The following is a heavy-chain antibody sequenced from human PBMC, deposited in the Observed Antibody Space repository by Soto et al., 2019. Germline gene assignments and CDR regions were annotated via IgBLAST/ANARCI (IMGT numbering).Heavy chain of an antibody. D-gene: IGHD5-12*01. CDR1: GGTFSSYA. CDR3: ARGTLRWLHFDY. J-gene: IGHJ4*02. Sequence: ASVKVSCKASGGTFSSYATSWVRQAPGQGLEWMGGIIPIFGTANFAQKFQGRVTITADESTSTAYMELSSLRSEDTAVYYCARGTLRWLHFDYWGQGTLVTVSS. CDR2: IIPIFGTA. V-gene: IGHV1-69*13.